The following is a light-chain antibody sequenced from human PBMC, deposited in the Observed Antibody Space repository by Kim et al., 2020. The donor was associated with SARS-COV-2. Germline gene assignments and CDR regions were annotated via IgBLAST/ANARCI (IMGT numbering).Light chain of an antibody. J-gene: IGLJ3*02. CDR1: SSDIGRYTR. CDR3: SSYTKNNGWV. Sequence: QSALTQPPSVSGSRGHSVTISCAGSSSDIGRYTRVSWYQQFPGTAPKLIVFEVTNRPPGVPARFSGSKSSNTATLTISGLQSEDEADYYCSSYTKNNGWVFGGGTQLTVL. V-gene: IGLV2-18*02. CDR2: EVT.